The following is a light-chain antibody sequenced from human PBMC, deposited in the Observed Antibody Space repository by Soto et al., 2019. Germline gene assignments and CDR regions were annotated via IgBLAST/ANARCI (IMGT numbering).Light chain of an antibody. CDR3: SLYTSENAYV. CDR2: EVS. Sequence: QSVLTQPPSVSRSPGQSVTISCTGTSTDFVSYNRVSWYQQPPGTAPKLMIYEVSKRPSGVPDRFSGSKSGNTASLTISGLQAADEADYYCSLYTSENAYVFGTGRQGHRP. CDR1: STDFVSYNR. J-gene: IGLJ1*01. V-gene: IGLV2-18*01.